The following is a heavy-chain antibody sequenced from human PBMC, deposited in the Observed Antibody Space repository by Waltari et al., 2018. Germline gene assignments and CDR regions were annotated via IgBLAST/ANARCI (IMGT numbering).Heavy chain of an antibody. Sequence: QLQLQESGPGLVKPSETLSLTCTVSGGSIHSTVYYWAWIRQPPGEGLEWIGYIYDTGRTNYNPSLRSRVAMSIDTSNNKFSLKMSAVTAADTAVYFCARGHNYYGVAFWGQGTTVTVSS. D-gene: IGHD3-10*01. CDR2: IYDTGRT. J-gene: IGHJ6*02. CDR1: GGSIHSTVYY. CDR3: ARGHNYYGVAF. V-gene: IGHV4-39*02.